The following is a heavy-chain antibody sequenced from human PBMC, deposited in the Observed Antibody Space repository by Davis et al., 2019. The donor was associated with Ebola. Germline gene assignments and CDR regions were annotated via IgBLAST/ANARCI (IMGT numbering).Heavy chain of an antibody. J-gene: IGHJ4*02. D-gene: IGHD2-21*02. V-gene: IGHV3-23*01. CDR3: AKIVVVTAIPHFDY. CDR1: GFTFSSYA. Sequence: GESLKISCAASGFTFSSYAMSWVRQAPGKGLEWVSAISGSGGSTYYADSMKGRFTISRDNSKNTLYLQMNSLRAEDTAVYYCAKIVVVTAIPHFDYWGQGTLVTVSS. CDR2: ISGSGGST.